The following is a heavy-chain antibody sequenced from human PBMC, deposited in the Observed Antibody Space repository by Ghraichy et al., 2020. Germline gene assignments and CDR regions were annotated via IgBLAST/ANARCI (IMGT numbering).Heavy chain of an antibody. J-gene: IGHJ4*02. CDR2: VNHSGST. Sequence: ESLNISCAVYGGSFSGYYWTWIRQAPGKGLEWIGEVNHSGSTNYIPSLKSRVTISVDTSKNQFSLKLSSVTAADTAVYYCARGGGYPGDYWGQGTLVTVSS. CDR1: GGSFSGYY. V-gene: IGHV4-34*01. CDR3: ARGGGYPGDY. D-gene: IGHD1-1*01.